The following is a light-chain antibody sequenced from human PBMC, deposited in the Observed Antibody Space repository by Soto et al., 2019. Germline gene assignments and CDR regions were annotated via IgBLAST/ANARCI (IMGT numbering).Light chain of an antibody. Sequence: DIQMTQSPSTLSASVGDRVTITCRASQSISSWLAWYQQKPGKAPKLLIYKASSLESGVPSRFSGSGSGTEFPLTISSLHPDDFATYYCQQYNSYPWTFGQGTKVEIK. J-gene: IGKJ1*01. CDR2: KAS. CDR1: QSISSW. V-gene: IGKV1-5*03. CDR3: QQYNSYPWT.